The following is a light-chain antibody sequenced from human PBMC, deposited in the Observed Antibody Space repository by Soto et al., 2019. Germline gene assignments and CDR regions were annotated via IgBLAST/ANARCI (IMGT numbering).Light chain of an antibody. J-gene: IGLJ1*01. CDR3: QSYDNSLPGLHL. Sequence: QSVLTQPPSVSGAPGQRVTISCTGSSSNIGAGYDVHWYQHLPGTAPKLLIYGNNYRPSGVPDRFSGSKSGTSASLAITGLQADDDDDYYCQSYDNSLPGLHLFGTGTKLTVL. V-gene: IGLV1-40*01. CDR1: SSNIGAGYD. CDR2: GNN.